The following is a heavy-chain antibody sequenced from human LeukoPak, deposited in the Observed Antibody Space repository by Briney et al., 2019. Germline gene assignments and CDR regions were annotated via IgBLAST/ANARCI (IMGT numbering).Heavy chain of an antibody. J-gene: IGHJ4*02. V-gene: IGHV3-21*01. Sequence: PGGSLILSWAASGFTFGSYSMNWVRQAPGKGLEWVSSISSSSSYIYYADSVKGRFTISRDNAKNSLYLQMNSLRAEDTAVYYCARDQLDSSGYDYWGQGTLVTVSS. CDR3: ARDQLDSSGYDY. D-gene: IGHD3-22*01. CDR2: ISSSSSYI. CDR1: GFTFGSYS.